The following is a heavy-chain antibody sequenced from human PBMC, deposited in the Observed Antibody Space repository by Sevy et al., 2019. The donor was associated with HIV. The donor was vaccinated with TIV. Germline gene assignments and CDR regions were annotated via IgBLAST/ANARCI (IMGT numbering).Heavy chain of an antibody. CDR1: GFTFSSYS. CDR3: ARDLYYSGSGSYYGYYYYAMGV. J-gene: IGHJ6*02. D-gene: IGHD3-10*01. CDR2: ISSSSSYI. V-gene: IGHV3-21*01. Sequence: GGSLRLSCAASGFTFSSYSMNWVRQAPGKGLEWVSSISSSSSYIYYADSVKGGLTTSRDNARNSRYRQMNSLRAEDTAVYYCARDLYYSGSGSYYGYYYYAMGVWGQGTTVTRSS.